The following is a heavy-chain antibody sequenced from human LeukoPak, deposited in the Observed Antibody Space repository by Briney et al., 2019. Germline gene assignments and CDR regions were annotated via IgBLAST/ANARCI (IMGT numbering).Heavy chain of an antibody. D-gene: IGHD3-22*01. CDR2: ISGYNGNT. V-gene: IGHV1-18*01. CDR3: ARGALPVYYYDSSGYYFDY. Sequence: ASVKVSCKASSYTFTSYGISWVRQAPGQGLEWMGWISGYNGNTNYAQKLQGRVTMTTDTSTSTAYMELRSLRSDDTAVYYGARGALPVYYYDSSGYYFDYWGQGTLVIVSS. CDR1: SYTFTSYG. J-gene: IGHJ4*02.